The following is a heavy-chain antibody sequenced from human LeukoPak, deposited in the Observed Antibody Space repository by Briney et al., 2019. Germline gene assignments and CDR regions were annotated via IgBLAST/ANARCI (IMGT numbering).Heavy chain of an antibody. J-gene: IGHJ4*02. Sequence: GGSLGLSCAASGFTFNSYAMSWVRQAPGKGLEWVSGISGSGGDTYYTGSVKGRFTISRDNSKNTVSLQMNSLRAEDTAVYYCAKEGAGIAGTGYFDYWGQGTLVTVSS. CDR3: AKEGAGIAGTGYFDY. CDR2: ISGSGGDT. D-gene: IGHD6-13*01. CDR1: GFTFNSYA. V-gene: IGHV3-23*01.